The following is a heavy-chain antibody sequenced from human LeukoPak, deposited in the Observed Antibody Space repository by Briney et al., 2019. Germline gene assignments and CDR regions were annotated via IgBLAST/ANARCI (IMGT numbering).Heavy chain of an antibody. CDR2: ISSSSSTI. D-gene: IGHD3-22*01. CDR3: TGVGRSGYTSDI. V-gene: IGHV3-48*04. CDR1: GFAFNTYS. Sequence: GGSLRLSCLASGFAFNTYSINWVRQAPGKGLESVSYISSSSSTIYYADSVTGRFTVSRDNGDNSVYLQMDSLRAEDTAVYYCTGVGRSGYTSDIWGQGTMVSVSS. J-gene: IGHJ3*02.